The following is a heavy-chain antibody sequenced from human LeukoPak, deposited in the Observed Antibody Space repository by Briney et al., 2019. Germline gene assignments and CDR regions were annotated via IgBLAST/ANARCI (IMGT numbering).Heavy chain of an antibody. CDR1: GDSISSYY. J-gene: IGHJ4*02. CDR2: IYYSGST. D-gene: IGHD3-10*01. Sequence: SETLSLTCTVSGDSISSYYWSWIRQPPGKGLEWIGYIYYSGSTNYNPSLKSRVTISVDTSKNQFSLKLSSVTAADTAVYYCARNVVLYGSRSSAIGYWGQGTLITVSS. V-gene: IGHV4-59*01. CDR3: ARNVVLYGSRSSAIGY.